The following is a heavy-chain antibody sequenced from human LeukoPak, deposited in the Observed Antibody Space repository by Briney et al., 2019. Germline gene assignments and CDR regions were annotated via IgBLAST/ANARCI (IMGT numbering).Heavy chain of an antibody. D-gene: IGHD3-10*01. CDR3: ARRHYLHYYYGMDV. J-gene: IGHJ6*02. CDR2: ISYDGSNK. CDR1: GFTFSSYA. V-gene: IGHV3-30-3*01. Sequence: QAGGSLRLSCAASGFTFSSYAMHWVRQAPGKGLEWVAIISYDGSNKYYADSVKGRFTISRDNSKNTLYLQMNSLRAEDTAVYYCARRHYLHYYYGMDVWGQGTTVTVSS.